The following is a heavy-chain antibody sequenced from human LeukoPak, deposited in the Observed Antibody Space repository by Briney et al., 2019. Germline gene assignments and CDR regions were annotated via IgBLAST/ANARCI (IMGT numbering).Heavy chain of an antibody. CDR2: FDPEDGET. CDR3: ARDSESHMVWSYYGMDV. V-gene: IGHV1-24*01. D-gene: IGHD3-3*01. Sequence: ASVKVSCKVSGYTLTELSMHWVRQAPGKGLEWMGGFDPEDGETIYAEKFQGRVTMTEDTSTDTAYMELSSLRSEDTAVYYCARDSESHMVWSYYGMDVWGQGTSVTVSS. CDR1: GYTLTELS. J-gene: IGHJ6*02.